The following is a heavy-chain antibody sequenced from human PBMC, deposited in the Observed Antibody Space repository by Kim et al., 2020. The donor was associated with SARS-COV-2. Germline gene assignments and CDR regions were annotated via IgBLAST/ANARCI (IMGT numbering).Heavy chain of an antibody. J-gene: IGHJ6*02. CDR3: ARDQGVGCSGGSCYHHRGYYGMDV. CDR2: IYYSGST. Sequence: SETLSLTCTVSGGSVSSGSYYWSWIRQPPGKGLEWIGYIYYSGSTNYNPSLKSRVTISVDTSKNQFSLKLSSVTAADTAVYYCARDQGVGCSGGSCYHHRGYYGMDVWGQGTTVTVSS. V-gene: IGHV4-61*01. D-gene: IGHD2-15*01. CDR1: GGSVSSGSYY.